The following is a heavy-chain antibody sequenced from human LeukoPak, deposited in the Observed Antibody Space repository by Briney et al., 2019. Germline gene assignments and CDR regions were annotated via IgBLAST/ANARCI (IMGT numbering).Heavy chain of an antibody. J-gene: IGHJ4*02. Sequence: SVKVSCKASVGTFSSYAISGVRQAPGQGLEWMGGIIPIFGTANYAQKFQGRVTITTDESTSTAYMELSSLRSEDTAVYYCARDFQGIAVAGWGQGTLVTVSS. D-gene: IGHD6-19*01. CDR2: IIPIFGTA. CDR3: ARDFQGIAVAG. V-gene: IGHV1-69*05. CDR1: VGTFSSYA.